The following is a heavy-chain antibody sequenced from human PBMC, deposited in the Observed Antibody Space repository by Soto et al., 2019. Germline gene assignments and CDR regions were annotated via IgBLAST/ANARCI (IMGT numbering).Heavy chain of an antibody. J-gene: IGHJ4*02. Sequence: EVQLLESGGDLVQPGGSLRLSCAASGFSLNNFAMTWVRQAPGKGLEWVSGMTSSGDKTYYADSVKGRFIISRDNSNNMLYLPMNCLTVDDTALYYCARDCAGTSCSVWHYWGQGTPVTVSS. CDR3: ARDCAGTSCSVWHY. CDR2: MTSSGDKT. V-gene: IGHV3-23*01. D-gene: IGHD2-2*01. CDR1: GFSLNNFA.